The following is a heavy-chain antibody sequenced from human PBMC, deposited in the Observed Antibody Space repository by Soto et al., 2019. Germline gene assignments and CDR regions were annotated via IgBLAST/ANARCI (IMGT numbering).Heavy chain of an antibody. J-gene: IGHJ5*02. Sequence: SETLSLTCAVYGGSFSGYYWSWIRQPPGKGLEWIGEINHSGSTNYNPSLKSRVTISVDMSKNQFSLKLSSVTAADTAVYYCARGLKQWLVPSRGLWFDPWGQGTLVTVS. V-gene: IGHV4-34*01. CDR3: ARGLKQWLVPSRGLWFDP. D-gene: IGHD6-19*01. CDR2: INHSGST. CDR1: GGSFSGYY.